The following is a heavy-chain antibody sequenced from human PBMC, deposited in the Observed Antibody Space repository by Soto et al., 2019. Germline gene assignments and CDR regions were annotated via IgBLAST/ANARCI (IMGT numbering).Heavy chain of an antibody. CDR2: IRSKANSYAT. V-gene: IGHV3-73*01. Sequence: HPGGSLRLSCAASGFTFSGSAMHWVRQASGKGLEWVGRIRSKANSYATAYAASVKGRFTISRDDSKNTAYLQMNSLKTEDTAVYYCTSRMKSGSYSYYYYGMDVWGQGTTVTVSS. J-gene: IGHJ6*02. D-gene: IGHD1-26*01. CDR3: TSRMKSGSYSYYYYGMDV. CDR1: GFTFSGSA.